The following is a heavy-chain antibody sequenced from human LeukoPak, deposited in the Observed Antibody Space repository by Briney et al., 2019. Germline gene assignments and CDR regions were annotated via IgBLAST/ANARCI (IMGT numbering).Heavy chain of an antibody. J-gene: IGHJ4*02. CDR2: IYTSGST. CDR1: GGSISSYY. D-gene: IGHD3-10*01. V-gene: IGHV4-4*07. Sequence: SETLSLTCTVSGGSISSYYWSWIRQPAGKGLEWIGRIYTSGSTNYNPSLKSRVTMSVDTSKNQFSLKLSPVTAADTAVYYCARVNRAWFGELYRYYFDYWGQGTLVTVSS. CDR3: ARVNRAWFGELYRYYFDY.